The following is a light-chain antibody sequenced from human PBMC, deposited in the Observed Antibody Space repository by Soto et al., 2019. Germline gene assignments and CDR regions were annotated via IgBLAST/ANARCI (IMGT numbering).Light chain of an antibody. CDR3: QQSYTTPLT. J-gene: IGKJ4*01. Sequence: DLTMTKSPSTLSASVGDSVTITCLASQTIYSYLVWYKHAPGRAPKLLIYRASTLQGGVPSRFSGSGSGTEFTLTISRLKPEDFETYYCQQSYTTPLTFGGGTKVDIK. V-gene: IGKV1-39*01. CDR1: QTIYSY. CDR2: RAS.